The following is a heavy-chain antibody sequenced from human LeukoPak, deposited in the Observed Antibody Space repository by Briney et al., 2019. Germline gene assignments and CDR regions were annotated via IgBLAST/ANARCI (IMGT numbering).Heavy chain of an antibody. D-gene: IGHD1-1*01. CDR3: ARRELDTLDP. V-gene: IGHV4-59*01. Sequence: SETLSLTCTVSGGSISSYYWSWIGQRPGKGLEWIGYIYYGGSTNYNPSLKSRVTISVDTSKNQFSLKLSSVTAADTAVYYCARRELDTLDPWSQGTLVTVSS. CDR2: IYYGGST. J-gene: IGHJ5*02. CDR1: GGSISSYY.